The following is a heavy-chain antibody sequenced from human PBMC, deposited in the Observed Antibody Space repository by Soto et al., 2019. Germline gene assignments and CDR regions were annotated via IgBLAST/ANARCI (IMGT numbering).Heavy chain of an antibody. CDR1: GGTFSSYA. Sequence: ASVKVSCKASGGTFSSYAISWVRQAPGQGLEWMGGIIPIFGTANYAQKFQGRVTITADESTSTAYVELSSLRSEDTAVYYCASSERPYFDSSGYFSPFGYWGQGTLVTVSS. J-gene: IGHJ4*02. D-gene: IGHD3-22*01. CDR3: ASSERPYFDSSGYFSPFGY. V-gene: IGHV1-69*13. CDR2: IIPIFGTA.